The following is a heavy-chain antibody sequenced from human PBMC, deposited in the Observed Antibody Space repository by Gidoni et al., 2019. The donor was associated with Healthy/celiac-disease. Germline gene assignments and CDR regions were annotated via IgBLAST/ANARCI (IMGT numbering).Heavy chain of an antibody. V-gene: IGHV3-21*01. CDR1: GFTFSSSS. CDR3: AREDTVAGIVGSFDY. D-gene: IGHD6-19*01. J-gene: IGHJ4*02. Sequence: EVQLVESGGGLVKPGGSLRLSCAASGFTFSSSSMNWVRQAPGKGLEWVSSISSSSSYIYYADSVKGRFTISRDNAKNSLYLQMNSLRAEDTAVYYCAREDTVAGIVGSFDYWGQGTLVTVSS. CDR2: ISSSSSYI.